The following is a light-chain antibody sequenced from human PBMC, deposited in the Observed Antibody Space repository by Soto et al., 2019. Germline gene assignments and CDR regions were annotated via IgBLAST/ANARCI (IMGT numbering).Light chain of an antibody. Sequence: EIVLTQSPGTLSLSPGERATLSWGASQSVSSSYLAWYQQKPGQAPRLLIYGASSRATGIPDRFSGSGSGTDFTLTISRLETEDFAVYYCQQYGSSPTITFGQGTRLEIK. J-gene: IGKJ5*01. CDR1: QSVSSSY. CDR3: QQYGSSPTIT. CDR2: GAS. V-gene: IGKV3-20*01.